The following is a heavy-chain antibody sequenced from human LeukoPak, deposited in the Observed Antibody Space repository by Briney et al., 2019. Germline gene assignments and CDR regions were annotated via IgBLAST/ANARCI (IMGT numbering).Heavy chain of an antibody. CDR1: GYTFTSYG. CDR3: ARAEGSYYGSGSYYPTSNWFDP. J-gene: IGHJ5*02. Sequence: VASVKVSCKASGYTFTSYGISWVRQAPGQGLEWMGWISAYNGNTNYAQKLQGRVTMTTDTSTSTAYMELRSLRSDDTAVYYCARAEGSYYGSGSYYPTSNWFDPWGQGTLVTVSS. CDR2: ISAYNGNT. D-gene: IGHD3-10*01. V-gene: IGHV1-18*01.